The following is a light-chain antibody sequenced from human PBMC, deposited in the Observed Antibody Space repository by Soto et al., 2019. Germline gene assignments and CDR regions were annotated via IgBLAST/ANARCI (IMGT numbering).Light chain of an antibody. V-gene: IGKV3-20*01. CDR3: QQYGSSPPMYT. CDR1: QSVSSSY. CDR2: GAS. J-gene: IGKJ2*01. Sequence: EIVLTQSPGTLSLSPGERATLSCRASQSVSSSYLAWYQQKPGQAPRLIIYGASSRATGILDRFSGSGSGTDFTLTISRLEPEDFAVYYCQQYGSSPPMYTFGQGTKLEIK.